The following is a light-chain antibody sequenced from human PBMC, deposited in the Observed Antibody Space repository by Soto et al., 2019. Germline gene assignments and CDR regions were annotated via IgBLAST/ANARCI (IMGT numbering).Light chain of an antibody. CDR2: DAS. J-gene: IGKJ5*01. CDR3: QQYDNYKPLT. V-gene: IGKV1-5*01. CDR1: QSISSW. Sequence: DIPMTQSPSTLSASIGDRVTITCRASQSISSWLAWYQQKPGKAPKLLIFDASSLESGTPSRFSGRRSGTQFTLTINGLQPDDFATYYCQQYDNYKPLTFGGGTRLEI.